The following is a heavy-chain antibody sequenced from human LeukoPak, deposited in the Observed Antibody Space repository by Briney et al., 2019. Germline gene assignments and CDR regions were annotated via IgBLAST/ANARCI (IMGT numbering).Heavy chain of an antibody. CDR2: ISYDGSNK. CDR1: GFTFSSTG. J-gene: IGHJ4*02. CDR3: ARGQAGPIDY. V-gene: IGHV3-30*03. Sequence: QPGKSLRLSCTASGFTFSSTGMHWVRQAPGKGLEWVAVISYDGSNKYYADSVKGRFTISRDNSKNTLYLQMNSLRAEDTAVYYCARGQAGPIDYWGQGTLVTVSS.